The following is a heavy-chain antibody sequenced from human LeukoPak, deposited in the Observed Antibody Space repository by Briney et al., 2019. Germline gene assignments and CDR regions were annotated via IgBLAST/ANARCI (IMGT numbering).Heavy chain of an antibody. CDR3: AKGDYYGSGSYYYSTPYYYYGMDV. Sequence: GGSLRLSCAASGFTFSSYGMHWVRQAPGKGLEWVAVISYDGSNKYYADSVKGRYTISRDNSKNTLYLQMSSLRAEDTAVYYCAKGDYYGSGSYYYSTPYYYYGMDVWGQGTTVTVSS. D-gene: IGHD3-10*01. V-gene: IGHV3-30*18. CDR2: ISYDGSNK. J-gene: IGHJ6*02. CDR1: GFTFSSYG.